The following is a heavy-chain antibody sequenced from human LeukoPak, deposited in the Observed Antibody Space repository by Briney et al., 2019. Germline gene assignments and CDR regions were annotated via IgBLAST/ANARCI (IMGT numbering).Heavy chain of an antibody. CDR1: GFTFSDHY. CDR3: TRGKGPFDP. J-gene: IGHJ5*02. Sequence: GGSLRLSCAASGFTFSDHYMSWIRQAPGKGLEWVSHISSTTIYTNYADSVKGRFTISRDNAKNSLYLHMNSLRAEDTAVYYCTRGKGPFDPWGQGTLVIVSS. V-gene: IGHV3-11*05. CDR2: ISSTTIYT.